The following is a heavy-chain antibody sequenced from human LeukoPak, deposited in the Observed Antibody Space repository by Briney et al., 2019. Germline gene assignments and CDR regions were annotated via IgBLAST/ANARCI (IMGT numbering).Heavy chain of an antibody. V-gene: IGHV4-39*01. CDR3: ARTDYDILTGYLYYFGY. CDR1: GGSISSSSYY. CDR2: IYYSGST. Sequence: SETLSLTCTVSGGSISSSSYYWGWIRQPPGKGLGWIGSIYYSGSTYYNPSLKSRVTISVDTSKNQFSLKLSSVTAADTAVYYCARTDYDILTGYLYYFGYWGQGTLVTVSS. D-gene: IGHD3-9*01. J-gene: IGHJ4*02.